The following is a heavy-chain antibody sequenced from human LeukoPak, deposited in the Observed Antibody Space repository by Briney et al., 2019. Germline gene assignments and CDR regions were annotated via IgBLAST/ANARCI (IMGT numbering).Heavy chain of an antibody. D-gene: IGHD4-11*01. CDR2: ISTSKGDT. Sequence: ASVKVSCKTSSYTFTTHGTSWVPDAPGQGLEWMGWISTSKGDTNYAQKFKGRLTMTTDRSTSTAYMELRSLSSDDTAVYYCARDWPTVITDYWGQGTLVTVSS. CDR1: SYTFTTHG. J-gene: IGHJ4*02. V-gene: IGHV1-18*01. CDR3: ARDWPTVITDY.